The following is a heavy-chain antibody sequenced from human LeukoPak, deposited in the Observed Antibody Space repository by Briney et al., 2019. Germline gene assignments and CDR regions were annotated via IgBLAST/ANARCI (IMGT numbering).Heavy chain of an antibody. Sequence: ASVKVSCKASGYSFSDYDFNWVRQATGHGLEWVGWMNPNNGETGSARQFQGRVTMTGITDISTDDVEVSSLTSGDTAVYYCARGVRRGPPCSSPWGQGTLVTVSS. CDR1: GYSFSDYD. CDR2: MNPNNGET. D-gene: IGHD2-15*01. CDR3: ARGVRRGPPCSSP. V-gene: IGHV1-8*01. J-gene: IGHJ5*02.